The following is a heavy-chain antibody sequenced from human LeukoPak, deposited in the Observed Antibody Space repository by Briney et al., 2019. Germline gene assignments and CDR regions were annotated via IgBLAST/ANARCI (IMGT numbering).Heavy chain of an antibody. CDR2: INWNGET. CDR3: ATGGGTTFDY. V-gene: IGHV3-20*04. CDR1: GFTFDDYG. Sequence: GGSLRLSCAASGFTFDDYGMSWVRRAPGKGLEWVSGINWNGETIYADSVKGRFTISRDNAKNSVYLQMNSLRAEDTAVYYCATGGGTTFDYWGQGTLVTVSS. D-gene: IGHD4-23*01. J-gene: IGHJ4*02.